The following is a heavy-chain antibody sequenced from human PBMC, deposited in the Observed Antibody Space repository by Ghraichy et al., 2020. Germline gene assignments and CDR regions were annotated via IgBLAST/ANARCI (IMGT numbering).Heavy chain of an antibody. D-gene: IGHD3-22*01. V-gene: IGHV3-30-3*01. CDR2: ISYDGSNK. CDR3: ARDGGTYNYDSSGYYGPLDN. J-gene: IGHJ4*02. Sequence: LSLTCAASGFTFSYYCMHWVRQAPGKGLEWVAVISYDGSNKYYADSVKGRFTISRDNSKNTLYVQMNSLRAEDTAVYYCARDGGTYNYDSSGYYGPLDNWGQGTLVTVSS. CDR1: GFTFSYYC.